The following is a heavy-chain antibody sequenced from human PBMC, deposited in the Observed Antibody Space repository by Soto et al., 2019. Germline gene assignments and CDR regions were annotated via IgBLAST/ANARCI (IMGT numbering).Heavy chain of an antibody. Sequence: QLQLQESGPGLVKPSETLSLTCTVSGGSISSSSYYWGWIRQPPGKGLEWIGSIYYSGSTYYNPSLKSRVTISVNTSKNQFSLKLGSVTAANTAVYYCARQKYSTGGGVDPWGQGTLVTVSS. D-gene: IGHD2-8*01. J-gene: IGHJ5*02. V-gene: IGHV4-39*01. CDR1: GGSISSSSYY. CDR2: IYYSGST. CDR3: ARQKYSTGGGVDP.